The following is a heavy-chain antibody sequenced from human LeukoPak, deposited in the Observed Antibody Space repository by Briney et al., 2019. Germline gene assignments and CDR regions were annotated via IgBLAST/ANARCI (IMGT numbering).Heavy chain of an antibody. V-gene: IGHV1-18*01. CDR2: INAYNGNT. J-gene: IGHJ4*02. Sequence: ASVKVSCKTSGYTFTYYVISWVRQAPGQGLEWMGWINAYNGNTNDAQKFQGRVTMTTDTSTITAYMELRSLRSDDTAVYYCARGEKPYDYWGQGTLVSVSS. D-gene: IGHD1-26*01. CDR3: ARGEKPYDY. CDR1: GYTFTYYV.